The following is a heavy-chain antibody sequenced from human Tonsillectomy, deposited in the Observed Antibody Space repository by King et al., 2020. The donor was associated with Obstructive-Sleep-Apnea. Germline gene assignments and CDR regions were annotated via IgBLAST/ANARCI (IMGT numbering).Heavy chain of an antibody. Sequence: VQLVESGGGVVQPGRSLRLSCAASGFTFSSYAMHWVRQAPGKGLEWVAVISYDGSNKYYADSVKGRFTISRDNSKNTLYLQMNSLRAEDTAVYYCARDRRSIAARPFLLDYWGHGTLVTVSS. V-gene: IGHV3-30*04. D-gene: IGHD6-6*01. CDR1: GFTFSSYA. J-gene: IGHJ4*01. CDR3: ARDRRSIAARPFLLDY. CDR2: ISYDGSNK.